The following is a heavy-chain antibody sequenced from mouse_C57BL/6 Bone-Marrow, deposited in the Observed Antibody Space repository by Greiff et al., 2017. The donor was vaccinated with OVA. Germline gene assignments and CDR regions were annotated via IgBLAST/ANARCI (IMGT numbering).Heavy chain of an antibody. D-gene: IGHD1-1*01. CDR1: GYTFTSYW. V-gene: IGHV1-72*01. J-gene: IGHJ1*03. CDR2: IDPNSGGT. CDR3: ARNYGSGRHWYFDV. Sequence: QQSCKASGYTFTSYWMHWVKQRPGRGLEWIGRIDPNSGGTKYNEKFKSKATLTVDKPSSTAYMQLSSLTSEDSAVYYCARNYGSGRHWYFDVWGTETTVTVSS.